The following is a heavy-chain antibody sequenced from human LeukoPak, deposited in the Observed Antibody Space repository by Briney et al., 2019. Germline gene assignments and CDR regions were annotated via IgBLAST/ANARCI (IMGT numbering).Heavy chain of an antibody. CDR1: GFSFGTYG. CDR3: AKEVGTFTLDY. J-gene: IGHJ4*02. D-gene: IGHD1-26*01. V-gene: IGHV3-30*18. Sequence: GGSLRLSCAASGFSFGTYGMHWVRQAPGKGLEWVTVISYDGSEKYYADSVKGRFTISRDNSRNTLYLQMNSLRVEDTAVYYCAKEVGTFTLDYWGQGTLVTVSS. CDR2: ISYDGSEK.